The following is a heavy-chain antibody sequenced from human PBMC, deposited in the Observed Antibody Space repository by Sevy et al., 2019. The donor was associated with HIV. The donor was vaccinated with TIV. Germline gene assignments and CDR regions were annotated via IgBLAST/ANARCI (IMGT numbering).Heavy chain of an antibody. V-gene: IGHV1-18*01. CDR3: ASDQYDSSGYYYSYYGMDV. J-gene: IGHJ6*02. CDR2: ISAYSGNT. CDR1: GYTFTSYG. Sequence: ASVKVSCKASGYTFTSYGINWVRQAPGQGLEWMGWISAYSGNTNYAQNLQGRVTMTTDTFTSTAYMELRSLTSDDTAVYYCASDQYDSSGYYYSYYGMDVWGQGTTVTVSS. D-gene: IGHD3-22*01.